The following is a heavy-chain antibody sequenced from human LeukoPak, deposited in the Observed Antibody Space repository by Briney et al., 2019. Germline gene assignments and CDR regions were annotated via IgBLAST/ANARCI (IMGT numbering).Heavy chain of an antibody. Sequence: GGSLRLSCAASGFTFTSYWMHWVRQAPGKGLVWVSRINSDGTSTSYADAVKGRFTISRDNSKNTLYLQMNSLRADDTAIYYCAEYLDYWGQGTLVTVSS. D-gene: IGHD2/OR15-2a*01. CDR1: GFTFTSYW. CDR3: AEYLDY. V-gene: IGHV3-74*01. CDR2: INSDGTST. J-gene: IGHJ4*02.